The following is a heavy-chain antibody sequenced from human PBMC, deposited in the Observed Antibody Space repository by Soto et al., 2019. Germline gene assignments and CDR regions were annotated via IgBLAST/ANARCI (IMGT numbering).Heavy chain of an antibody. J-gene: IGHJ5*02. V-gene: IGHV1-18*01. Sequence: ASVKVSCKASGYTFTSYGISWVRQAPGQGLEWMGWISAYNGNTNYAQKLQGRVTMTTDTSTSTAYMELRSLRSDDTAVYYCARDALYCSSTSCYSNWFDPWGQGTLVTVSS. CDR2: ISAYNGNT. D-gene: IGHD2-2*01. CDR1: GYTFTSYG. CDR3: ARDALYCSSTSCYSNWFDP.